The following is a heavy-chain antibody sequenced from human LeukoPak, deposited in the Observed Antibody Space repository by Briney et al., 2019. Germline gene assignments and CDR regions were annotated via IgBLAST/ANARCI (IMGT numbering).Heavy chain of an antibody. CDR3: ARTLRGGYYGMDV. V-gene: IGHV1-2*04. Sequence: GASVKVSCKASGYTFTGYYMHWVRQAPGQGLEWMGWINPNSGGTNYAQKFQGWVTMTRDTSISTAYMELSRLRSDDTAVYYCARTLRGGYYGMDVWGQGTTVTVSS. D-gene: IGHD3-10*01. J-gene: IGHJ6*02. CDR2: INPNSGGT. CDR1: GYTFTGYY.